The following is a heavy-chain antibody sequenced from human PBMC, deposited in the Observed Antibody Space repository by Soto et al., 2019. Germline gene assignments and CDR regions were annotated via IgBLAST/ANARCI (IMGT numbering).Heavy chain of an antibody. CDR3: ARVVPAAMYYYYGMDV. V-gene: IGHV3-30*03. CDR1: GFTFSTYA. CDR2: LSYDGSNK. J-gene: IGHJ6*02. D-gene: IGHD2-2*01. Sequence: QVQLVASGGGVVQPGRSLRLSCAASGFTFSTYAMHWVRQAPGKGLEWVAVLSYDGSNKYYADSVKGRFTISRDNSKNTRYLQMNSLRAEDTAVYYCARVVPAAMYYYYGMDVWGQGTTVTVSS.